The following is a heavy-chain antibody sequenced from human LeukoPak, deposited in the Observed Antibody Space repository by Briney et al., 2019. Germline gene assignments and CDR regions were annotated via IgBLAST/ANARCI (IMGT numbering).Heavy chain of an antibody. CDR3: ARVRNGYSSGLDV. CDR1: TFTFCSFW. V-gene: IGHV3-74*01. CDR2: INPDASDT. D-gene: IGHD2-15*01. J-gene: IGHJ6*02. Sequence: GGSLRLSCAASTFTFCSFWMNWVRLVPGKGLRWVSRINPDASDTEYADSVKGRFTVSRDNARNTLYLEMRSLSVQDSGLYYCARVRNGYSSGLDVWGPGTWVTVSS.